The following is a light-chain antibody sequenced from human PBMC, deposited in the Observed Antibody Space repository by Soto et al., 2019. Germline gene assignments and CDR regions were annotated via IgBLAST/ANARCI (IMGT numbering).Light chain of an antibody. CDR2: RNN. Sequence: QSVLTQPPSASGTPGQRVTISCSGSSSNIGSNYVYWYQQFPVTAPNLLIYRNNQRPSGVPARFSGSKSGTSASLAISGLRSEDEADYYCAAWDDSLSGVVFGGGTKVTVL. J-gene: IGLJ2*01. CDR1: SSNIGSNY. CDR3: AAWDDSLSGVV. V-gene: IGLV1-47*01.